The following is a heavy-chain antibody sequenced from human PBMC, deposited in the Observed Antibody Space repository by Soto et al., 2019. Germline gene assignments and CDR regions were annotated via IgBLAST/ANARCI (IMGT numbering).Heavy chain of an antibody. J-gene: IGHJ5*02. CDR1: GGTFSSYA. V-gene: IGHV1-69*13. D-gene: IGHD3-3*01. CDR3: ARQYPLTIFGVVTQGWFDP. CDR2: IIPIFGTA. Sequence: SVKVSCKASGGTFSSYAISWVRQAPGQGLEWMGGIIPIFGTANYAQKFQGRVTITADESTSTAYMELSSLRSEDTAVYYCARQYPLTIFGVVTQGWFDPWGQGTLVTVAS.